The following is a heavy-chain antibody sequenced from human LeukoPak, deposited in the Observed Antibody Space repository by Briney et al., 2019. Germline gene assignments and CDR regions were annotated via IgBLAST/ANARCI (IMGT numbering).Heavy chain of an antibody. CDR1: GFTFSSYA. CDR2: ISGSGGST. CDR3: ARGALREYYISGSSYYFDY. J-gene: IGHJ4*02. V-gene: IGHV3-23*01. D-gene: IGHD3-10*01. Sequence: GGSLRLSCAASGFTFSSYAMSWVRQAPGKGLEWVSAISGSGGSTYYADSVKGRFTISRDNSKNTLYLQMNSLRAEDTAVYYCARGALREYYISGSSYYFDYWGQGTLVTVSS.